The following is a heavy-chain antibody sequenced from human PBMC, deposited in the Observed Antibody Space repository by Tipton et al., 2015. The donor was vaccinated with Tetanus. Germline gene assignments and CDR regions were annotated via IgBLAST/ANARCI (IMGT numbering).Heavy chain of an antibody. CDR2: IDYFGST. J-gene: IGHJ6*02. CDR3: ARERIEAFYYHGLDV. D-gene: IGHD2-21*01. V-gene: IGHV4-59*01. Sequence: LRLSCTVSGGSISTYHWNWIRQSPGKGLEWIGYIDYFGSTKYNPSLKSRVAMSVDTSKNQFSLQLAFVTAADTAMYYCARERIEAFYYHGLDVWGPGTTVTVSS. CDR1: GGSISTYH.